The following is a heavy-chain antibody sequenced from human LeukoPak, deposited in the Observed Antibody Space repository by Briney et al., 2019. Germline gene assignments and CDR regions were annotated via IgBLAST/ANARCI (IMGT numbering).Heavy chain of an antibody. CDR3: ASGRGYSGSFFYYFDS. V-gene: IGHV4-39*07. CDR2: IYSSGST. Sequence: SETLSLTCTVSGGSISSSYYYWGWIRQPPGKGLEWIGSIYSSGSTYYNPSLKSRITISIDTSKNQFFLKFSSVTAADAAVYFCASGRGYSGSFFYYFDSWGQGTLATVSS. J-gene: IGHJ4*02. CDR1: GGSISSSYYY. D-gene: IGHD1-26*01.